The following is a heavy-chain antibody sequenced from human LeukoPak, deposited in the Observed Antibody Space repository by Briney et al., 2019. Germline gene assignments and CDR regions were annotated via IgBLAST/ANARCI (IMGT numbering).Heavy chain of an antibody. CDR1: GFTFSSYS. J-gene: IGHJ4*02. Sequence: GGSLRLSCAASGFTFSSYSMNWVRQAPGKGLEWVSSISSSSSYIYYADSVKGRFTISRDNAKNSLYLQMNSLRAEDTAVYYCARDSGSYGEILGYWGQGTLVTVSS. CDR3: ARDSGSYGEILGY. D-gene: IGHD4-17*01. V-gene: IGHV3-21*01. CDR2: ISSSSSYI.